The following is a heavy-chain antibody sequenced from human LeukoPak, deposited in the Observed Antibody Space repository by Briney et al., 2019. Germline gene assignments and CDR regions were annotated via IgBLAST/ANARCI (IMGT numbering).Heavy chain of an antibody. D-gene: IGHD3-22*01. Sequence: GGSLRLFCAASGFSFSTYAMSWVRQAPGKGLEWVSAISGSGGYTYYADSVKGRFTIPRDNSKHTLYLQMNSLRAEDTAVYYCAKDSYYYDSNGFDYFDYWGQGTLVTVSS. J-gene: IGHJ4*02. V-gene: IGHV3-23*01. CDR1: GFSFSTYA. CDR2: ISGSGGYT. CDR3: AKDSYYYDSNGFDYFDY.